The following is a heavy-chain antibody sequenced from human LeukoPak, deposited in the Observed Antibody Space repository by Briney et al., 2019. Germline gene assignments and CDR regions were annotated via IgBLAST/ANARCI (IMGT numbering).Heavy chain of an antibody. V-gene: IGHV1-18*01. CDR1: GYTFTSYG. D-gene: IGHD3-3*01. CDR3: ARARAVFGVVIVFDY. Sequence: ASVKVSCKASGYTFTSYGISWVRQAPGQGLEWMGWISAYNGNTNYAQKLQGRVTMTTDTSTSTAYMDLRSLRSDDTAVYYCARARAVFGVVIVFDYWGQGTLVTVSS. CDR2: ISAYNGNT. J-gene: IGHJ4*02.